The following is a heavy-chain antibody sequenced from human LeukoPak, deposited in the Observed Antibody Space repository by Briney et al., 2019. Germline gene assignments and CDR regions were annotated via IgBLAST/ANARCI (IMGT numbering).Heavy chain of an antibody. CDR1: GYTFTSYA. CDR3: ARLAARVTSPIDY. CDR2: INAGNGNT. D-gene: IGHD6-6*01. J-gene: IGHJ4*02. Sequence: ASVKVSCKASGYTFTSYAMHWVRQAPGQRLEWMGWINAGNGNTKYSQKFQGRVTITRDTSASTAYMELSSLRSEDTAVCYCARLAARVTSPIDYWGQGTLVTVSS. V-gene: IGHV1-3*01.